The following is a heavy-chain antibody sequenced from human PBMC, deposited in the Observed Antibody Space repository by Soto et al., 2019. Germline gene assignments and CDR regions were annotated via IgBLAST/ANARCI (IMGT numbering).Heavy chain of an antibody. D-gene: IGHD3-3*02. CDR2: IYSGGST. J-gene: IGHJ3*02. V-gene: IGHV3-66*01. Sequence: GGSLRLSCAASGFTVSSNYMSWVRQAPGKGLEWVSVIYSGGSTYYADSVKGRFTISRDNSKNTLYLQRNSLRAEDTAVYYCARDKAPIFGVVISGGNDAFDIWGQGTMVTVSS. CDR3: ARDKAPIFGVVISGGNDAFDI. CDR1: GFTVSSNY.